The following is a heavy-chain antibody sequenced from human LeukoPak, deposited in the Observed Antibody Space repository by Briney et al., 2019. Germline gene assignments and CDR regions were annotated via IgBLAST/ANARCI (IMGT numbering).Heavy chain of an antibody. CDR1: GGSISGSISGTY. CDR2: IYTSGST. J-gene: IGHJ3*01. V-gene: IGHV4-4*07. D-gene: IGHD6-13*01. CDR3: ARVKDSSSWYGDAFDV. Sequence: SETLSLTCTVSGGSISGSISGTYWSWVRQPAGKGLEWIGRIYTSGSTNYNPSLKSRVTMSVDTSKNQFSLKLSSVTAADTAVYYCARVKDSSSWYGDAFDVWGQGTMVTVSS.